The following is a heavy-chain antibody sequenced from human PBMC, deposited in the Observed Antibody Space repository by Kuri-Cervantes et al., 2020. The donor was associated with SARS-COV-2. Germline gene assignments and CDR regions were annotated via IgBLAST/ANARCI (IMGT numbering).Heavy chain of an antibody. Sequence: GGSLRLSCAASGFTSSRYWMSWVRQAPRKGLECVANIKQDGSEKYYVDSVKGRFTISRDNAKNSLYLQMNSLRAEDTAVYYCARDSRYCSGGSCYSVWFDPWGQGTLVTGYS. CDR1: GFTSSRYW. J-gene: IGHJ5*02. V-gene: IGHV3-7*03. CDR2: IKQDGSEK. D-gene: IGHD2-15*01. CDR3: ARDSRYCSGGSCYSVWFDP.